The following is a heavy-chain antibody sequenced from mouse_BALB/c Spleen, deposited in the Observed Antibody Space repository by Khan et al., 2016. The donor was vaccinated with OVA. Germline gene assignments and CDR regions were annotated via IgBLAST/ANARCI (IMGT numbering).Heavy chain of an antibody. J-gene: IGHJ2*01. D-gene: IGHD1-1*01. CDR3: ARSNYYGYYFDY. Sequence: EVQLQESGPGLVKPSQSLSLTCTVTGYSITSGYAWNWIRQFPGNKLEWMGYISYSGFTNYNPSLKSRISITRETSKNQFFLQLSSVTSEDTATDYCARSNYYGYYFDYWGQGATLTVSS. CDR2: ISYSGFT. V-gene: IGHV3-2*02. CDR1: GYSITSGYA.